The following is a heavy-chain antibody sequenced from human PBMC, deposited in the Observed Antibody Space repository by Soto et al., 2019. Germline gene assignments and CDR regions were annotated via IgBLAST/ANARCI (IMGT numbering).Heavy chain of an antibody. V-gene: IGHV3-64D*06. Sequence: GGSLRLSCSVSGFTFSNYAVHWVRQAPGKGLEHVSAISSNGGGTYYADSVKGRFTISRDNSKNTLYLQLRSLRAEDTAVYYCVKPATDCSRSGYDGYLFYPRGRGSLVTVSA. J-gene: IGHJ5*02. CDR3: VKPATDCSRSGYDGYLFYP. CDR2: ISSNGGGT. D-gene: IGHD3-3*01. CDR1: GFTFSNYA.